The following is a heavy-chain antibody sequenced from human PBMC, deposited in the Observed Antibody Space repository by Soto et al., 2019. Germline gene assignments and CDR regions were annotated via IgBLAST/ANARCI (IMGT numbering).Heavy chain of an antibody. V-gene: IGHV3-30*03. Sequence: QVQLVESGGGVVQPGRSLRLSCAASGFMFSGFGMHWVRQAPGKGLQWVAGISKDGSKKYYADSVKGRFTISRDNCKKSLYLQMNCLRAEDTDVYYCAIPSGYYFGFGSHDEASDMWGQGTVVTVFS. CDR3: AIPSGYYFGFGSHDEASDM. CDR1: GFMFSGFG. J-gene: IGHJ3*02. D-gene: IGHD3-10*01. CDR2: ISKDGSKK.